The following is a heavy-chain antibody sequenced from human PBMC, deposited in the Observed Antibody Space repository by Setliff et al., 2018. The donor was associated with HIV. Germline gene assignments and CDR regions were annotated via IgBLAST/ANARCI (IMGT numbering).Heavy chain of an antibody. J-gene: IGHJ4*02. CDR3: AAFLVSPVTTQDY. V-gene: IGHV4-39*01. CDR1: GGSISSSSYY. CDR2: IFNDGRT. Sequence: SETLSLTCTVSGGSISSSSYYWGWIRQPPGKGLEWIGSIFNDGRTYYNPSLKSRVTIPMDTSTNQFSLKLTSVTAADTAVYFCAAFLVSPVTTQDYWGQGTPVTVSS. D-gene: IGHD4-17*01.